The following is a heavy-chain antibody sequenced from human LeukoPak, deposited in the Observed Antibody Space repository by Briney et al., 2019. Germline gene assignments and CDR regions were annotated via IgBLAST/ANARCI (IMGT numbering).Heavy chain of an antibody. J-gene: IGHJ5*02. D-gene: IGHD1-7*01. V-gene: IGHV1-69*05. CDR2: FIPIFGKA. CDR1: GGTFSSYA. CDR3: ARARYNWNLGWFDP. Sequence: GSSVKVSCKASGGTFSSYAISWVRQAPGKGLEWMGGFIPIFGKANYAQKFQGRVTITTDTSTDTAYMELSSLRSEDTAVDYCARARYNWNLGWFDPWGQGTLVTVSS.